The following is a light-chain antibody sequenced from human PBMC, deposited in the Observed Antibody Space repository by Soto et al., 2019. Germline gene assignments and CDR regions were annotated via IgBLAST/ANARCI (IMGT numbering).Light chain of an antibody. J-gene: IGKJ1*01. V-gene: IGKV3-15*01. CDR3: LQHHSYPQT. CDR1: QGIGDT. Sequence: EIVLTQSPGSLSLSPGEGATLSCRASQGIGDTLAWYQHKPGQTPRLLIYDTSTRATGVPARFSGSRSGTEFTLTISSLQPEDVATYYCLQHHSYPQTFGQGTKVDIK. CDR2: DTS.